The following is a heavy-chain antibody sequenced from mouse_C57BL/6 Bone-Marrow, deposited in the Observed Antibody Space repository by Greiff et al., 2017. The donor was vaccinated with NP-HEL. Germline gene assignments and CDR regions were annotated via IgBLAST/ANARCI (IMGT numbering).Heavy chain of an antibody. D-gene: IGHD1-1*01. CDR3: TTLCTITTVVEDY. CDR1: GFNIKDYY. CDR2: IDPEDGDT. J-gene: IGHJ2*01. Sequence: VQLQQSGAELVRPGASVKLSCTASGFNIKDYYMHWVKQRPEQGLEWIGRIDPEDGDTEYAPKFQGKATMTADTSSNTAYLQLSSLTSEDTAVYYCTTLCTITTVVEDYWGQGTTLTVSS. V-gene: IGHV14-1*01.